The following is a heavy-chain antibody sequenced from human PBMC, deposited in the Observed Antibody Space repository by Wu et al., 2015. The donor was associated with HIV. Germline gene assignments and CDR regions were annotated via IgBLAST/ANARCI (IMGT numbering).Heavy chain of an antibody. Sequence: QDQLVQSGTEVKKPGASVKVSCKASGYTLSSYGISWVRRAPGQGLEWMGWISTYNGNTNYAQKLQGRVTMTTDTSTGTAYMELRSLRSDDTAVYYCARLQSLHGLYSNADYWGQGTLVTVS. CDR1: GYTLSSYG. CDR3: ARLQSLHGLYSNADY. J-gene: IGHJ4*02. V-gene: IGHV1-18*01. D-gene: IGHD5-24*01. CDR2: ISTYNGNT.